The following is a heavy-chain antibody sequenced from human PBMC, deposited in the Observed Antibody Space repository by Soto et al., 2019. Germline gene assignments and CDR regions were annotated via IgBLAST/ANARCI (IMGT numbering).Heavy chain of an antibody. CDR2: ISGYNGNT. D-gene: IGHD2-21*01. CDR1: GYAFNNYC. CDR3: ARGGESFDL. V-gene: IGHV1-18*01. Sequence: ASGKVSCESSGYAFNNYCMSWVRQVPGQGLEWMGWISGYNGNTNYAQKIQGRVTVTRDTSTATAYMELRSLRSDDTAIYYCARGGESFDLWGQGTLVTVSS. J-gene: IGHJ4*02.